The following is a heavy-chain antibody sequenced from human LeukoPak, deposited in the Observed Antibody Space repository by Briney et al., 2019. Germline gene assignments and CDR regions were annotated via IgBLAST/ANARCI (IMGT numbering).Heavy chain of an antibody. V-gene: IGHV4-34*01. CDR1: GGSFSGYY. CDR3: ARGLISSCYFDY. J-gene: IGHJ4*02. D-gene: IGHD1-26*01. Sequence: PSETLSLTCAVYGGSFSGYYWSWIRQPPGKGLEWIGEINHSGSTNYNPSLKSRVTISVDTSKNQFSLKLSSVTAADTAVYYCARGLISSCYFDYWGQGTLVTVSS. CDR2: INHSGST.